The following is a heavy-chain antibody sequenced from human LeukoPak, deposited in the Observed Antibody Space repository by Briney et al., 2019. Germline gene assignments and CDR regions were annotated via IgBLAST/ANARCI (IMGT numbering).Heavy chain of an antibody. CDR1: DVSVTTRNSY. V-gene: IGHV4-39*07. CDR2: AYYSGST. CDR3: ARQGLPPYYNYMDV. Sequence: SETLSLTCTVSDVSVTTRNSYWGWIRQPPGKGLEWIGSAYYSGSTYFNPSPKSRLSISVDTSKNQFSLRLTSVTAADTAVYYCARQGLPPYYNYMDVWGKGTTVTISS. D-gene: IGHD3/OR15-3a*01. J-gene: IGHJ6*03.